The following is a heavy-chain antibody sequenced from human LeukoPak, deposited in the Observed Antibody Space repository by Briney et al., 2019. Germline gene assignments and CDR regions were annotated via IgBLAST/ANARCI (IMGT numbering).Heavy chain of an antibody. J-gene: IGHJ4*02. D-gene: IGHD1-26*01. Sequence: SETLSLTCAVYGGSFSGYYWSWIRQPPGKGLEWIGEINHSGSTNYNPSLKSRVTISVDMSKNQFSLKLSSVTAADTAVYYCARARTRELLDYWGQGTLVTVSS. CDR1: GGSFSGYY. CDR3: ARARTRELLDY. CDR2: INHSGST. V-gene: IGHV4-34*01.